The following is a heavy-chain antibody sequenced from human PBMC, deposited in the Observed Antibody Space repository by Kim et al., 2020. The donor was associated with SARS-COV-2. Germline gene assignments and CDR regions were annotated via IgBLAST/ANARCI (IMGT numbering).Heavy chain of an antibody. CDR2: IWYDGSNK. Sequence: GGSLRLSCAASGFTFSSYGMHWVRQAPGKGLEWVAVIWYDGSNKYYADSVKGRFTISRDNSKNTLYLQMNSLRAEDTAVYYCARGYGSGSYLPHDPWGQGTLVTVCS. V-gene: IGHV3-33*01. D-gene: IGHD3-10*01. CDR3: ARGYGSGSYLPHDP. J-gene: IGHJ5*02. CDR1: GFTFSSYG.